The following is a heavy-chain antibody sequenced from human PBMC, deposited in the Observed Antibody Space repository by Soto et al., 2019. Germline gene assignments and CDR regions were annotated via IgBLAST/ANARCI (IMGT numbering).Heavy chain of an antibody. J-gene: IGHJ5*02. D-gene: IGHD2-2*01. CDR3: ARGTPWLSGAYCSSTSCYFWFDP. V-gene: IGHV4-4*02. Sequence: PSETLSLTCAVSGGTISSSNWWSWVRQPPGKGLEWIGEIYHSGSTNYNPSLKSRVTISVDKSKNQFSLKLSSVTAADTAVYYCARGTPWLSGAYCSSTSCYFWFDPWGQGTLVTVSS. CDR2: IYHSGST. CDR1: GGTISSSNW.